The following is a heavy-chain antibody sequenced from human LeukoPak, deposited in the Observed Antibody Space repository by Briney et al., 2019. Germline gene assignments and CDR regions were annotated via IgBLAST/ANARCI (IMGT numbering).Heavy chain of an antibody. Sequence: WASVKVSCKASGYTFTSYDINWVRQATGQGLEWMGWMNPNSGNTGYAQKFQGRVTITRNTSISTAYMELSSLRSGDTAVYYCARGTQAVPAAMGGYYYYMDVWGKGTTVTVSS. J-gene: IGHJ6*03. CDR2: MNPNSGNT. CDR1: GYTFTSYD. V-gene: IGHV1-8*03. CDR3: ARGTQAVPAAMGGYYYYMDV. D-gene: IGHD2-2*01.